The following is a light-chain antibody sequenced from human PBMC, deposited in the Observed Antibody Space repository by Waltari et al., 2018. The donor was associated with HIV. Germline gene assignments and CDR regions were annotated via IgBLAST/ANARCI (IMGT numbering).Light chain of an antibody. CDR2: LGS. CDR1: QSLLHSNVFHF. J-gene: IGKJ1*01. V-gene: IGKV2-28*01. Sequence: EIVMTQSPLSLPVTPGEPASISCRSSQSLLHSNVFHFLDWYLQKPGQSPQLLIYLGSNRASGVPDRFSGSGSGTDFTLKISRVEAEDVGVYYCMQALQTPNTFGQGTKVEIK. CDR3: MQALQTPNT.